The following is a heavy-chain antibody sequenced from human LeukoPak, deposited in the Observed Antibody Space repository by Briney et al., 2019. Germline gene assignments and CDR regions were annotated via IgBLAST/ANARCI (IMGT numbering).Heavy chain of an antibody. J-gene: IGHJ4*02. D-gene: IGHD2/OR15-2a*01. Sequence: SETLSLTCTVSGGSISSYYWSWIRQPPGKGLEWIGYIYYSGSTNYNPSLKSRVTISVDTSKNQFSLKLSSVTAADTAVYYCTRGTTFVGFDYWGQGTLVTVSS. CDR2: IYYSGST. CDR1: GGSISSYY. CDR3: TRGTTFVGFDY. V-gene: IGHV4-59*12.